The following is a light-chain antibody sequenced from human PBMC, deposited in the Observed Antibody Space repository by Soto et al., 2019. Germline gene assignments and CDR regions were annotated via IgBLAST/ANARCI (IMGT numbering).Light chain of an antibody. V-gene: IGKV3-15*01. J-gene: IGKJ1*01. Sequence: EVVMTQSPGMLSVSPGERATLSCRASQSVSSNLAWYQQRPGQAPGLLIHGASTRATGVPARFSGSGSGTEFTLTISGLQSEDFAFYYCQQYNDWPRTFGQGTKVDIK. CDR2: GAS. CDR1: QSVSSN. CDR3: QQYNDWPRT.